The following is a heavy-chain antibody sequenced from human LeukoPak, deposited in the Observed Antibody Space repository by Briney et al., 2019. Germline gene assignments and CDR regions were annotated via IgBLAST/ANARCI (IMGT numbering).Heavy chain of an antibody. V-gene: IGHV3-30-3*01. Sequence: GGSLRLSCAASGFTFSSYAMHWVRQAPGKGLEWVAVISYDGSNKYYADSVKGRFTISRDNSKNTLYLQMNSLRAEDTAVYYCASTTAGDAFDIWGQGTMVTASS. J-gene: IGHJ3*02. CDR2: ISYDGSNK. D-gene: IGHD4-11*01. CDR1: GFTFSSYA. CDR3: ASTTAGDAFDI.